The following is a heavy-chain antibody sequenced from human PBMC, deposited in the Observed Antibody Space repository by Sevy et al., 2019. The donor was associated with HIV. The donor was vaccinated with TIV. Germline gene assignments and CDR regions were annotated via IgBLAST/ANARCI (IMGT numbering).Heavy chain of an antibody. Sequence: GGYLRLSCVVSGLTFSSDSMNWVRQAPGKGLERLAYISSSSRTIYYADSVEGQFTISRDNDKKSVFLQMNNLRDEDSATYYCARDVDTPFVRSFDSWGQGTLVTVSS. CDR1: GLTFSSDS. V-gene: IGHV3-48*02. D-gene: IGHD5-18*01. CDR2: ISSSSRTI. J-gene: IGHJ4*02. CDR3: ARDVDTPFVRSFDS.